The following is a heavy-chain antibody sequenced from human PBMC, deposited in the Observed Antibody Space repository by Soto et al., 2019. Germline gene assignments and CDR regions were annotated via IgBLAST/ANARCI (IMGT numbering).Heavy chain of an antibody. CDR3: ARGSEGNAFEI. V-gene: IGHV3-33*01. D-gene: IGHD3-10*01. Sequence: HVQLVESGGGVVQPGRSLRLSCAAAGFTFSSYAMHWFRQAPGKGREWVALIWYDGSKKYYAESVKGRFTISRDDSKNTLYLQMNSLRADDRAVYYCARGSEGNAFEIWGQGTLVTVSS. J-gene: IGHJ3*02. CDR2: IWYDGSKK. CDR1: GFTFSSYA.